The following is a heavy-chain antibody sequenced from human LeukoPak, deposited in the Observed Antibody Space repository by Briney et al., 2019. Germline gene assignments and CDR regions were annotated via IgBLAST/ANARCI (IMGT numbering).Heavy chain of an antibody. D-gene: IGHD6-13*01. V-gene: IGHV4-61*01. CDR1: GASVSSGSYY. CDR2: MSYNVHT. J-gene: IGHJ4*02. Sequence: PSETLSLTCTVSGASVSSGSYYWSWIRQSPGKGLEWIGFMSYNVHTDYNPSLKSRVTLSADTSNNQFSLRLNSVTAADTAVYFCATVAVVGTGPDNWGQGTLVTVSS. CDR3: ATVAVVGTGPDN.